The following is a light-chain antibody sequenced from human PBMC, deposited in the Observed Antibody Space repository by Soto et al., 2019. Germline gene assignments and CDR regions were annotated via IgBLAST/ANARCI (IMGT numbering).Light chain of an antibody. CDR2: AAS. CDR1: QGIRSY. Sequence: IQLTQSPSSLSASVGDRVTITCRASQGIRSYLAWYQQKPGKAPKLLIYAASTLQSGVPSRFSGSGSGTDFTLTISSLQPEDFATYYRQQLNSYPRITFGPGTKVDIK. V-gene: IGKV1-9*01. J-gene: IGKJ3*01. CDR3: QQLNSYPRIT.